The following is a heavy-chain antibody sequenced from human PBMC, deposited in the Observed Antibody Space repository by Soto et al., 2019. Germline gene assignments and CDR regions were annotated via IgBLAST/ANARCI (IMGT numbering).Heavy chain of an antibody. D-gene: IGHD1-7*01. V-gene: IGHV4-4*02. CDR3: ASRDPGTSVDY. CDR1: GGSFTSNNW. J-gene: IGHJ4*02. CDR2: IYRTGST. Sequence: PSETLSLTCAVSGGSFTSNNWWTGVRQPPGQGLEWIGEIYRTGSTNYNPSLQSRVTISLDKSENQFSLTVTSLTAADTAVYYCASRDPGTSVDYWGQGTLVTVSS.